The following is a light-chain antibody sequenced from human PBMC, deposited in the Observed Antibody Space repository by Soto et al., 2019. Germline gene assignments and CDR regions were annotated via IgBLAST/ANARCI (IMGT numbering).Light chain of an antibody. CDR3: MKALETPLT. V-gene: IGKV2-28*01. CDR2: LTS. J-gene: IGKJ5*01. Sequence: DIGLTHSPLSLPVTPGEPASISCSSSQSLLHSNGFYYLEWYLQKPGQSPQLLFYLTSVRASGVPHRFSGSGSGTDFTLYISRVEAEDVGVYYCMKALETPLTFGQGTRLEIK. CDR1: QSLLHSNGFYY.